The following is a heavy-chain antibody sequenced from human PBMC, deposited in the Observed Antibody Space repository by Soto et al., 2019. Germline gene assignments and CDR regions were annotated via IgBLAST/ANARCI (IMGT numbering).Heavy chain of an antibody. CDR1: GYTFTSYD. CDR3: ARAPSLLERRRGGAFDI. V-gene: IGHV1-8*01. Sequence: ASVKVSCKASGYTFTSYDINWVRQATGQGLEWMGWMNPNSGNTGYAQKFQGGVTMTRNTSISTAYMELSSLRSEDTAVYYCARAPSLLERRRGGAFDIWGQGTMVTVSS. D-gene: IGHD1-1*01. CDR2: MNPNSGNT. J-gene: IGHJ3*02.